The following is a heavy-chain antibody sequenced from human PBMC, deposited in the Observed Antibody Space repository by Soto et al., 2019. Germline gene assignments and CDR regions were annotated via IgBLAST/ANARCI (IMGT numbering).Heavy chain of an antibody. CDR3: ARMDPDFDY. CDR2: ISSSGSTI. V-gene: IGHV3-48*03. J-gene: IGHJ4*02. Sequence: GSLRLSCAASGFTFSSYEMNWVRQAPGKGLEWVSYISSSGSTIYYADSVKGRFTISRDNAKNSLYLQMNSLRAEDTAVYYCARMDPDFDYWGQGTLVTVSS. CDR1: GFTFSSYE.